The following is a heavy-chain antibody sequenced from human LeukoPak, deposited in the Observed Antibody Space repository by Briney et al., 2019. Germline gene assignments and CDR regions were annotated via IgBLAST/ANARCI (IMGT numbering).Heavy chain of an antibody. CDR1: GGTFSSYA. CDR2: IIPIFGTA. CDR3: ARDPDYNWFDP. J-gene: IGHJ5*02. Sequence: ASVKVSCKASGGTFSSYAISWVRQAPGLGLEWMGRIIPIFGTANYAQKFQGRVTITTDESTSTAYMELSSLRSEDTAVYYCARDPDYNWFDPWGQGTLVTVSS. V-gene: IGHV1-69*05.